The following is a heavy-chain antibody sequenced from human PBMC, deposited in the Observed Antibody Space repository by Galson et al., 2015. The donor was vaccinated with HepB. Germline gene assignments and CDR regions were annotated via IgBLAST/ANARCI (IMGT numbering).Heavy chain of an antibody. CDR1: GFTFSSYA. D-gene: IGHD2-2*01. CDR2: ISYDGSNK. J-gene: IGHJ4*02. CDR3: ARAVVPDY. V-gene: IGHV3-30-3*01. Sequence: SLRLSCAASGFTFSSYAMHWVRKAPGKGLEEVAVISYDGSNKYYADAVKGRFTISRDNSKNTLYLQMNSLRAEDTAVYYCARAVVPDYWGQGTLVTVSS.